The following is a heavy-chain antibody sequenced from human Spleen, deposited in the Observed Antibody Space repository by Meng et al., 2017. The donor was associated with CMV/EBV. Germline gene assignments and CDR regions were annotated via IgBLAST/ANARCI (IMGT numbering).Heavy chain of an antibody. V-gene: IGHV3-48*03. CDR2: IRSSGSTV. CDR1: GFTFSSYE. J-gene: IGHJ4*02. D-gene: IGHD1-1*01. Sequence: GESLKISCAASGFTFSSYEMNWVRQAPGKGLEWVSNIRSSGSTVYYADSVKGRFTISRDNAKNSLYLQMDSLRAEDTAVYYCARGSAKAWNYPDYWGQGTLVTVSS. CDR3: ARGSAKAWNYPDY.